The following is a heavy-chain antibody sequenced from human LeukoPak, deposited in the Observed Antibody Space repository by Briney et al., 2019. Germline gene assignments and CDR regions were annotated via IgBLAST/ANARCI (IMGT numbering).Heavy chain of an antibody. CDR1: GFSLSTSGVA. D-gene: IGHD5-24*01. CDR3: AHRRDGYNSLDY. J-gene: IGHJ4*02. Sequence: GSGPTLVNPTQTLTLTCTFSGFSLSTSGVAVGWIRQPPGKALEWLGLIYWDDDKRYSPSLKSALTITKDTSKNQVVLTMTNMDPVDTATYYCAHRRDGYNSLDYWGQGTLVTVSS. V-gene: IGHV2-5*02. CDR2: IYWDDDK.